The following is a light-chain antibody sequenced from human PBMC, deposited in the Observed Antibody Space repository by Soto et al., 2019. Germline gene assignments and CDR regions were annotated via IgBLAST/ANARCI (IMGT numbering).Light chain of an antibody. CDR3: NSYTSSRNWV. J-gene: IGLJ3*02. Sequence: QPVLTQPASVSGSPGQSITISCTGTSSDLGGYNYVSWYQQHPGKAPKLMIYEVSNRPSGVSNRFSGSKSGNTASLTISGLQAEDEADYYCNSYTSSRNWVFGGGTQLTVL. CDR2: EVS. CDR1: SSDLGGYNY. V-gene: IGLV2-14*01.